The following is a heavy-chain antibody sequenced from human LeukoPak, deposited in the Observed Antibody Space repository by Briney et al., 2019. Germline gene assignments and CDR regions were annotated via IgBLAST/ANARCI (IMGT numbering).Heavy chain of an antibody. CDR1: GFTFSSYA. J-gene: IGHJ4*02. CDR3: AKNLATAATLFDY. V-gene: IGHV3-23*01. CDR2: ISGSGAST. Sequence: PGGSLRLSCAASGFTFSSYAMSWVRQAPGKGLEWVSAISGSGASTYYADSVKGRFTISRDNSKNTLYLQMDSLRADDTAVYYCAKNLATAATLFDYWGQGTLVTVSS. D-gene: IGHD6-13*01.